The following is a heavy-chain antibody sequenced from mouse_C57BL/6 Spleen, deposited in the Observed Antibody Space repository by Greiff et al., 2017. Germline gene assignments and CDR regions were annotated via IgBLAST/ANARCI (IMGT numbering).Heavy chain of an antibody. CDR1: GYTFTSYW. Sequence: QVQLQQPGAELVRPGSSVKLSCKASGYTFTSYWMPWVKQRPIQGLEWIGNINPCDSDTHYNQKFKDKATLTVDKSSSTAYMQLSSLTSEDSAVYYCARHYSGSSHYWYFDVWGTGTTVTVSS. D-gene: IGHD1-1*01. CDR2: INPCDSDT. V-gene: IGHV1-52*01. CDR3: ARHYSGSSHYWYFDV. J-gene: IGHJ1*03.